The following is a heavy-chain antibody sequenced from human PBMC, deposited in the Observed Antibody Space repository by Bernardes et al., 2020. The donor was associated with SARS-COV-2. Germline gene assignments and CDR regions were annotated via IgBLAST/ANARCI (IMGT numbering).Heavy chain of an antibody. CDR3: ANDLGYRGDSDH. D-gene: IGHD6-25*01. CDR1: GVSITTSF. V-gene: IGHV4-4*07. Sequence: SETLSLTCTVSGVSITTSFWSWVRQPAGGGLAWIGHIYTKGRANYNPSLESRVTMSFDTSKNHFSLNLKSVTAADTAIYYCANDLGYRGDSDHWGQGTLVTVSS. CDR2: IYTKGRA. J-gene: IGHJ4*02.